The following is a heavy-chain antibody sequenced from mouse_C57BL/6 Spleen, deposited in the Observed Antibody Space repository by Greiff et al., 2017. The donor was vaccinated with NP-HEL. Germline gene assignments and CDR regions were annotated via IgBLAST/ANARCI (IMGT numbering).Heavy chain of an antibody. Sequence: VKVVESGAELVRPGASVTLSCKASGYTFTDYEMHWVKQTPVHGLEWIGAIDPETGGTAYNQKFKGKAILTADKSSSTAYMELRSLTSEDSAVYYCTRRGFTTVVERGFDYWGQGTTLTVSS. CDR1: GYTFTDYE. CDR2: IDPETGGT. J-gene: IGHJ2*01. CDR3: TRRGFTTVVERGFDY. D-gene: IGHD1-1*01. V-gene: IGHV1-15*01.